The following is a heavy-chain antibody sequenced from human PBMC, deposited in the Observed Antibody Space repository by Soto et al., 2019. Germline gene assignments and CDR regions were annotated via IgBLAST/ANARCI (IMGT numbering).Heavy chain of an antibody. D-gene: IGHD3-16*02. Sequence: QVQLVQSGAEVKKPGSSVKVSCKASGGTFSSYAISWVRQAPGQGLEWMGGIIPIFGTANYAQKFQGRVTITADESTSTAYMELSSLRSEDTAVYYCARVETYYDYVWGSYRTYYFDYWGQGTLVTVSS. CDR3: ARVETYYDYVWGSYRTYYFDY. CDR2: IIPIFGTA. V-gene: IGHV1-69*12. CDR1: GGTFSSYA. J-gene: IGHJ4*02.